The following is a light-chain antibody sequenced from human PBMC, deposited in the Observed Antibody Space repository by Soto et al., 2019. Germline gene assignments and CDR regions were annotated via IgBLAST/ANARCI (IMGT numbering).Light chain of an antibody. V-gene: IGKV3-20*01. J-gene: IGKJ1*01. CDR3: QQYGSSPET. CDR1: QSVSSSY. CDR2: GAS. Sequence: EIVLTQSPGTLSLSPGERATLSCRASQSVSSSYLAWYQQKPDQAPRLLIYGASSRASGIPDRFSGSGSGTDFTLTISRLEPEYFAVYYCQQYGSSPETFGQGTKVEIK.